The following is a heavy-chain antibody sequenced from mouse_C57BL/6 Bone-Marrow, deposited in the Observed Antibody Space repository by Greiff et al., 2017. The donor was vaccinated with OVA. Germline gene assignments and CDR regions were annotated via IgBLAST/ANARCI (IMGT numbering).Heavy chain of an antibody. V-gene: IGHV1-50*01. CDR2: IDPSDSYT. Sequence: VQLQQPGAELVKPGASVKLSCKASGYTFTSYWMQWVKQRPGQGLEWIGEIDPSDSYTNYNQKFKGKATLTVDTSSSTAYMQLSSLTSEDSAVYYCASLAYYSNYETYWGQGTLVTVSA. D-gene: IGHD2-5*01. CDR1: GYTFTSYW. CDR3: ASLAYYSNYETY. J-gene: IGHJ3*01.